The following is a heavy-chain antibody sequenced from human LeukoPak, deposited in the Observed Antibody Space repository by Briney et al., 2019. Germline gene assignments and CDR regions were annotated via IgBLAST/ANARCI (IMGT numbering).Heavy chain of an antibody. Sequence: GGSLRLSCAASGFTFSSYEMNWVRQAPGKGLEWVSYISSSGSTIYYADSVKGRFTISRDDAKNSLYLQMNSLRAEDTAVYYCAVVRVPFDYWGQGTLVTVSS. V-gene: IGHV3-48*03. D-gene: IGHD3-10*01. CDR2: ISSSGSTI. CDR3: AVVRVPFDY. J-gene: IGHJ4*02. CDR1: GFTFSSYE.